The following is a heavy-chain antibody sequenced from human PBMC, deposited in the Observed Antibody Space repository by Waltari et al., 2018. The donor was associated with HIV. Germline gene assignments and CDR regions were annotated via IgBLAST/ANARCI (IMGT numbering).Heavy chain of an antibody. D-gene: IGHD2-15*01. Sequence: QLQLQQSGPGLVKPSETLSLICTVSGGSISTSGYYWGWIRQPPGKGLEWLGSNYYSGITYYNPSLKSRVTISADTSRNQFALWLSSVTAADTAVYYCARRPYCSSASCYPSDARGAFDIGGQGTMVTVSS. CDR3: ARRPYCSSASCYPSDARGAFDI. V-gene: IGHV4-39*01. J-gene: IGHJ3*02. CDR1: GGSISTSGYY. CDR2: NYYSGIT.